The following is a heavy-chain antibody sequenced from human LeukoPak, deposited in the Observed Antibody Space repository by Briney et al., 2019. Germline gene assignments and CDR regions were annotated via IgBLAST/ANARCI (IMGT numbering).Heavy chain of an antibody. CDR3: ARFRGFFYGMDV. Sequence: GGSLRLSCAASGFTFSSYAMSWVRQAPGKGLEWVSAISGSGGSTYYADSVKGRFTISRDNSKNTLYLQMNSLRAEDTAVYYCARFRGFFYGMDVWGQGTTVTVSS. V-gene: IGHV3-23*01. CDR2: ISGSGGST. CDR1: GFTFSSYA. J-gene: IGHJ6*02. D-gene: IGHD3-16*01.